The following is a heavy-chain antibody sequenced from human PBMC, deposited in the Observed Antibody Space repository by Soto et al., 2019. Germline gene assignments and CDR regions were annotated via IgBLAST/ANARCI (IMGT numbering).Heavy chain of an antibody. Sequence: QVQLQESGPGLVKPSQTLSLTCTVSGGSISRGVYYWSWIRQHPGKGLEWIGYIYYSGGTYYNPSLKSRVTISVDTSENQFSLRLSSVTAADTAVYYCARKDSGYADYMDVWGKGTTVTVSS. CDR1: GGSISRGVYY. CDR2: IYYSGGT. J-gene: IGHJ6*03. V-gene: IGHV4-31*03. CDR3: ARKDSGYADYMDV. D-gene: IGHD5-12*01.